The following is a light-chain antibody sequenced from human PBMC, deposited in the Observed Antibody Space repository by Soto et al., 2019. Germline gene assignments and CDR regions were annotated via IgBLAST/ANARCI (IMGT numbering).Light chain of an antibody. J-gene: IGKJ1*01. CDR1: QSISVW. V-gene: IGKV1-5*03. CDR3: QRYNNLWT. Sequence: DIQMTQSPSTLSASVGDRVTITCRASQSISVWLAWYQQKSGKVPKLLISKASNLETGVPSRFSGSGSGTEVTLTISSLQPDDFATYYCQRYNNLWTFGQGTKVEI. CDR2: KAS.